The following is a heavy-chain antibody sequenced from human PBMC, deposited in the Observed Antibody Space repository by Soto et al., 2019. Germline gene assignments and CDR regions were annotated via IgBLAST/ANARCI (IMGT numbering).Heavy chain of an antibody. D-gene: IGHD4-17*01. CDR2: ISYDGGYE. Sequence: QEQLVESGGGVVQPGRSLRLSCAASRFAFSSYGMHWVRQAPGKGLEWVAVISYDGGYENYADSVKGRFTVSRDNSQDTLWLQMNRLRTEDTAVYYCAKGTTVTPWRYLDLWGQGTLFTVSS. CDR3: AKGTTVTPWRYLDL. J-gene: IGHJ2*01. V-gene: IGHV3-30*18. CDR1: RFAFSSYG.